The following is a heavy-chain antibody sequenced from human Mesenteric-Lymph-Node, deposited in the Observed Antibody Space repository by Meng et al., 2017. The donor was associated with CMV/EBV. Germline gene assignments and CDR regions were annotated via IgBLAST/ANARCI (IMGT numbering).Heavy chain of an antibody. CDR1: GFTFSSYG. CDR2: SRIKAHDDTP. J-gene: IGHJ4*02. V-gene: IGHV3-49*04. Sequence: GESLKISCAASGFTFSSYGMHWVRQAPGEGLEWVGFSRIKAHDDTPQYAASVRGRFTISRDASKTIAYLQMNSLKSEDTAIYYCTATRGYDFHFDYWGQGTLVTVSS. CDR3: TATRGYDFHFDY. D-gene: IGHD5-12*01.